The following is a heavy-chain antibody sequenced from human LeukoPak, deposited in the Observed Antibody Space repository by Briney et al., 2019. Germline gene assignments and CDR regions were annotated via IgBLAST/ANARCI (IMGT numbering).Heavy chain of an antibody. CDR3: ARLTRLSTSPDRYYLDY. D-gene: IGHD6-6*01. Sequence: SESLSLTCTVSGDSFSSYYWSWIRQPPGKGLEWIGYIYTSGGTNYIPSLKGRVTISIDTSKNRFSLRLSSVTAADSAVYYCARLTRLSTSPDRYYLDYWGQGTLVTVSS. J-gene: IGHJ4*02. V-gene: IGHV4-4*09. CDR2: IYTSGGT. CDR1: GDSFSSYY.